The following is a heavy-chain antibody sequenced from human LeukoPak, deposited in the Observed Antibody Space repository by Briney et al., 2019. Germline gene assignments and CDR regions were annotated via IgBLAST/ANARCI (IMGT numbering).Heavy chain of an antibody. Sequence: ASVKVSCKASGYTFTSYGISWVRQAPGQGLEWMGWISTYNGNTKYAQTLQGRVTMTTDTSTSTAYMELRSLRSDDTAVYYCARAPFGSGTHDTFDIWGQGTMVTVSS. J-gene: IGHJ3*02. CDR1: GYTFTSYG. CDR2: ISTYNGNT. V-gene: IGHV1-18*01. CDR3: ARAPFGSGTHDTFDI. D-gene: IGHD3-10*01.